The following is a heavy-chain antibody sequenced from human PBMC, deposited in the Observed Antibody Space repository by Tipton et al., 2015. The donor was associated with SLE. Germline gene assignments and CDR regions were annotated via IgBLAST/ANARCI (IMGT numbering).Heavy chain of an antibody. CDR1: GYSISSGYY. D-gene: IGHD1-1*01. J-gene: IGHJ3*02. Sequence: TLSLTCAVSGYSISSGYYWGWIRQPPGKGLEWIGSIYHSGSPYYNPFLKCLVTISVDTSKNQFSLKLSSVTAADTAVYYCARVLAVLERLACDIWGQGTMVTVSS. V-gene: IGHV4-38-2*01. CDR3: ARVLAVLERLACDI. CDR2: IYHSGSP.